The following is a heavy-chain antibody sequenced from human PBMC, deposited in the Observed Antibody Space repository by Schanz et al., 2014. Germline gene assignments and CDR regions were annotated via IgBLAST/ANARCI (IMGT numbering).Heavy chain of an antibody. CDR3: ARLDTGMAVAGSVIDSCYYYMDV. Sequence: QVQLVQSGAEVKKPGSSMKVSCKASGGTFSSDTFSWVRQAPGQGLEWMGRIVPIAGITNYAQRFQGRVTITADKSSDTAYMELSSLRSEDTAVYYGARLDTGMAVAGSVIDSCYYYMDVWGEGTTVTVSS. CDR1: GGTFSSDT. D-gene: IGHD6-19*01. J-gene: IGHJ6*03. V-gene: IGHV1-69*02. CDR2: IVPIAGIT.